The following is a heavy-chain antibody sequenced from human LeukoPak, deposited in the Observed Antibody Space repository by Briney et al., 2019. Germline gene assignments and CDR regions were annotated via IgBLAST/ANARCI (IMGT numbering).Heavy chain of an antibody. Sequence: SETLSLTCTVSGGSISSSSDYWGWIRQPPGKGLEWIGSIYYSGSTYHNPSLKSRVTISVDTSKNQFSLKLSSVTAADTAVYYCARHSTLPHYFDYWGQGTLVTVSS. V-gene: IGHV4-39*01. J-gene: IGHJ4*02. CDR3: ARHSTLPHYFDY. D-gene: IGHD2/OR15-2a*01. CDR2: IYYSGST. CDR1: GGSISSSSDY.